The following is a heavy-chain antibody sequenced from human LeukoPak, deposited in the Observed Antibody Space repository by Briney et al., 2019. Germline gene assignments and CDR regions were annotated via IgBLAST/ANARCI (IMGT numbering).Heavy chain of an antibody. J-gene: IGHJ4*02. D-gene: IGHD6-6*01. CDR1: GFTVSSNY. CDR3: ARDPTSSIAARPGSPYDY. V-gene: IGHV3-7*01. CDR2: IKQDGSEK. Sequence: GGSLRLSCAASGFTVSSNYMSWVRQAPGKGLEWVANIKQDGSEKYYVDSVKGRFTISRDNAKNSLYLQMNSLRAEDTAVYYCARDPTSSIAARPGSPYDYWGQGTLVTVSS.